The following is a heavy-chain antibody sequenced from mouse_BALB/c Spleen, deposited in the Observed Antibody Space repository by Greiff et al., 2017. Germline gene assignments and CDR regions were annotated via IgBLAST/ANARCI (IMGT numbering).Heavy chain of an antibody. D-gene: IGHD4-1*01. CDR2: ISSGGGST. J-gene: IGHJ2*01. Sequence: EVKVVESGGGLVKPGGSLKLSCAASGFAFSSYDMSWVRQTPEKRLEWVAYISSGGGSTYYPDTVKGRFTISRDNAKNTLYLQMSSLKSEDTAMYYCARHSGTDYWGQGTTLTVSS. CDR1: GFAFSSYD. CDR3: ARHSGTDY. V-gene: IGHV5-12-1*01.